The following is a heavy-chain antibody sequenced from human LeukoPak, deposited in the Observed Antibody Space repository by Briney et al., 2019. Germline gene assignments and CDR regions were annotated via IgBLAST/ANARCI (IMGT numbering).Heavy chain of an antibody. Sequence: AGGSLRLSCAASGFTFSSYAMSWVRQAPGKGLEWVSSISSSSSYIYYADSVKGRFTISRDNAKNSLYLQMNSLRAEDAAIYYCAKAWSYYFDHWGRGTLVTVSS. V-gene: IGHV3-21*04. CDR3: AKAWSYYFDH. J-gene: IGHJ4*02. CDR1: GFTFSSYA. CDR2: ISSSSSYI. D-gene: IGHD2-8*02.